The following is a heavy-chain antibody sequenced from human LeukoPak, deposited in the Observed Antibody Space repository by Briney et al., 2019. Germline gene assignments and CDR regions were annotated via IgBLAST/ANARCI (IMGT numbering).Heavy chain of an antibody. V-gene: IGHV4-34*01. CDR3: ARSPTSFFESGFDY. D-gene: IGHD3-3*01. CDR2: INHSGST. CDR1: GGSFSGYH. J-gene: IGHJ4*02. Sequence: SETLSLTCAVYGGSFSGYHWSWIRQPPGQGLEWIGEINHSGSTNYNPSLKSRVTISVDTPKNQFTLTLSSVTAADTAVYYCARSPTSFFESGFDYWGQGTLVTVSS.